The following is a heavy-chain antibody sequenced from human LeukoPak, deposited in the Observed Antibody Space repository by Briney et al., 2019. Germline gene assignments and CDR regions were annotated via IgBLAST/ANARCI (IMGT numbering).Heavy chain of an antibody. CDR3: ARESWYHFDY. Sequence: GGSLRLSCAASGFTFSSSWMSWVRQAPGRGLEWVANIKEDGNAKYYVDSVKGRLTISRDNAKNSLYLQINSLRAEDTAVYYCARESWYHFDYWGQGTLVTVSS. J-gene: IGHJ4*02. CDR1: GFTFSSSW. CDR2: IKEDGNAK. V-gene: IGHV3-7*01. D-gene: IGHD6-13*01.